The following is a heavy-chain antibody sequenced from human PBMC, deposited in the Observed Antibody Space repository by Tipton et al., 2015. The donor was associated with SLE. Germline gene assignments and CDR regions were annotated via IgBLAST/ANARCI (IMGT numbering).Heavy chain of an antibody. CDR3: ARLAVAGMWYYFDF. CDR1: GVSINSHY. Sequence: LRLSCTVSGVSINSHYWSWIRQPPGKGLEWIGYIYYTGSTNYNPSLKSRVTISLDTSKKQFSLKLSSVTAADTAVYYCARLAVAGMWYYFDFWGQGAPVTVSS. CDR2: IYYTGST. V-gene: IGHV4-59*11. J-gene: IGHJ4*02. D-gene: IGHD6-19*01.